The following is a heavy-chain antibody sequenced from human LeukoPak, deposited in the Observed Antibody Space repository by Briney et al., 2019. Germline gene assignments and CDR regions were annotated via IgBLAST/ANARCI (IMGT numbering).Heavy chain of an antibody. J-gene: IGHJ4*02. D-gene: IGHD6-19*01. Sequence: GGSLRLSCAASEFTFSSYAMHWVRQAPGKGLEWVSGISWNGGSIGYADSVKGRFTISRDNAKNSLYLQMNSLRTEDTALYYCGKGPGIAVATVDYWGQGTLVTVSS. CDR2: ISWNGGSI. CDR3: GKGPGIAVATVDY. CDR1: EFTFSSYA. V-gene: IGHV3-9*01.